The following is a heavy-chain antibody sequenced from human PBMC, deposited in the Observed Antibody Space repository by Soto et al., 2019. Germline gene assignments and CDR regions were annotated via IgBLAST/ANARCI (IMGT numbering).Heavy chain of an antibody. Sequence: PGGSLRLSCAASGFTFSSYGMHWVRQAPGKGLEWVAVISYDGSNKYYADSVKGRFTISRDNSKNTLYLQMNSLRAEDTAVYYCAKERISPLVPAALHWGQGTLVTVSS. J-gene: IGHJ4*02. CDR2: ISYDGSNK. D-gene: IGHD2-2*01. CDR1: GFTFSSYG. V-gene: IGHV3-30*18. CDR3: AKERISPLVPAALH.